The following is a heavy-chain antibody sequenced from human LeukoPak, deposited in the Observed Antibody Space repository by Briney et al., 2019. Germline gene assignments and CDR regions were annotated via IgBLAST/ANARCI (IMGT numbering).Heavy chain of an antibody. CDR3: ARSSYDILTGYYILPDY. CDR1: GGSISSSSYY. V-gene: IGHV4-39*01. Sequence: SETLSLTRTVSGGSISSSSYYWGWIRQPPGKGLEWIGSIYYSGSTYYNPSLKSRVTISVDTSKNQFSLKLSSVTAADTAVYYCARSSYDILTGYYILPDYWGQGTLATVSS. D-gene: IGHD3-9*01. CDR2: IYYSGST. J-gene: IGHJ4*02.